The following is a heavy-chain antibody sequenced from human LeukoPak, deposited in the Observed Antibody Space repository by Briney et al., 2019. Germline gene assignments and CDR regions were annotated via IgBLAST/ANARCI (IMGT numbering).Heavy chain of an antibody. V-gene: IGHV6-1*01. CDR3: ARGKYTSFDN. CDR2: TYYRSKWSF. Sequence: SQTLSLTCAISGDSTFTNNVAWNWIRQSPSRGLEWLGRTYYRSKWSFDYAVSVKSRITINADTSKNQFSLQLSSVTPEDTAVYYCARGKYTSFDNWGQGTLVTVSS. J-gene: IGHJ4*02. D-gene: IGHD6-6*01. CDR1: GDSTFTNNVA.